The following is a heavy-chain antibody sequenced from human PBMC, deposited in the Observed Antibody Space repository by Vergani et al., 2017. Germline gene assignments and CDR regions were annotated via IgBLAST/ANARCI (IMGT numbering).Heavy chain of an antibody. D-gene: IGHD3-22*01. CDR1: GYTFTGYY. V-gene: IGHV1-2*02. J-gene: IGHJ3*02. Sequence: QVQLVQSGAEVKKPGASVKVSCKASGYTFTGYYMHWVRQAPGQGLEWMGWINPNSGGTNYAQKFQGRVTMTRDTSISTAYMELSRLRSDDTAVYYCAGWQYYYDSSGASDAFDIWGQGTMVTVSS. CDR3: AGWQYYYDSSGASDAFDI. CDR2: INPNSGGT.